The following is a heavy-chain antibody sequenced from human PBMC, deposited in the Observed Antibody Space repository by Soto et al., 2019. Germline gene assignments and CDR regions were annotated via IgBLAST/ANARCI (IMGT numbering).Heavy chain of an antibody. CDR3: ARDLQARTERVVPVAMHDAFDI. V-gene: IGHV1-69*04. Sequence: SVKVSCKASGFTFTSSAVQWVRQARGQRLEWMGRIIPILGIANYAQKFQGRVTITADKSTSTAYMELSSLRSEDTAVYYCARDLQARTERVVPVAMHDAFDIWGQGTMVTVSS. J-gene: IGHJ3*02. CDR2: IIPILGIA. CDR1: GFTFTSSA. D-gene: IGHD2-2*01.